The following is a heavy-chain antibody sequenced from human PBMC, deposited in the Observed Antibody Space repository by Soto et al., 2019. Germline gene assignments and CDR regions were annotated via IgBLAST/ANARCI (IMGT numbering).Heavy chain of an antibody. CDR3: AAHSQEGGMDV. J-gene: IGHJ6*02. CDR1: GGSISSYY. Sequence: QVQLQESGPGLVKPSETLSLTCTVSGGSISSYYWSWIRQPPGKGLEWIGYIYYSGSTNYNPSLKSRVTISVDTSKNQFSLKLSSVTAADTAVYYCAAHSQEGGMDVWGQGPKVTVSS. V-gene: IGHV4-59*08. CDR2: IYYSGST.